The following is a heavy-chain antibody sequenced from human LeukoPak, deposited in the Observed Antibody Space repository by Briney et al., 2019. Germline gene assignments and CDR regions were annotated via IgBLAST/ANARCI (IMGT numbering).Heavy chain of an antibody. Sequence: ASVKVSCKVSGYTLTELSMHWVRQAPGKGLERMGGFDPEDGETIYAQKFQGRVTMTEDTSTDTAYIELSSLRSEDTAVYYCATDTQVNRYYFDYWGQGTLVTVSS. V-gene: IGHV1-24*01. CDR3: ATDTQVNRYYFDY. CDR1: GYTLTELS. CDR2: FDPEDGET. J-gene: IGHJ4*02.